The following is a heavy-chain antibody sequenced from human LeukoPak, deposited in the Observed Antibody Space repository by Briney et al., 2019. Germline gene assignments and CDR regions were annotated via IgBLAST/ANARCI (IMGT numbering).Heavy chain of an antibody. CDR3: ARATNGPRGGYYFDY. V-gene: IGHV3-48*01. CDR2: ISSSSTTI. CDR1: GLTFSSYS. Sequence: GGSLRLSCAASGLTFSSYSMNWVRQAPGKGLEWVSYISSSSTTIYYADSVKGRFTISRDNAKNSLYLQMNSLRAEDTAVYYCARATNGPRGGYYFDYWGQGTLVTVSS. D-gene: IGHD1-1*01. J-gene: IGHJ4*02.